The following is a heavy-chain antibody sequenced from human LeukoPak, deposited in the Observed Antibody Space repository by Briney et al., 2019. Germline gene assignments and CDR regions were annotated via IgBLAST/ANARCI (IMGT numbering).Heavy chain of an antibody. J-gene: IGHJ5*02. V-gene: IGHV4-4*07. CDR1: GGSISSYY. CDR2: IYTSGRT. CDR3: TRDTGTTGEVKFDP. D-gene: IGHD4-17*01. Sequence: SETLSLTCTVSGGSISSYYWSWIRQPAGKGLEWIGRIYTSGRTTYNPSLKSRVTMSVDTSKSQFSLNLMSVTAADTAVYYCTRDTGTTGEVKFDPWGQGTLVTVSS.